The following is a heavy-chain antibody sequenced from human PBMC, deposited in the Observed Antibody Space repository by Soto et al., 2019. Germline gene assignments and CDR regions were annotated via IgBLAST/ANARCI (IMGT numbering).Heavy chain of an antibody. CDR3: ARGGVATITGSIFDY. CDR1: GVSISSSSYY. J-gene: IGHJ4*02. Sequence: SETLSLTCTVSGVSISSSSYYWGWIRQPPGKGLEWIGSIYYSGSTYYNPSLKSRVTISVDTSKNQFSLKLSSVTAADTAVYYCARGGVATITGSIFDYWGQGTLVTVSS. CDR2: IYYSGST. D-gene: IGHD5-12*01. V-gene: IGHV4-39*01.